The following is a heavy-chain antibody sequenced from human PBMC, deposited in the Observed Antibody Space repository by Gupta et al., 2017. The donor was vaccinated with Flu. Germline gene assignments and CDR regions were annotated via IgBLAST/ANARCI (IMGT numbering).Heavy chain of an antibody. CDR3: AEAPRDYGASDSYFDD. J-gene: IGHJ4*02. V-gene: IGHV3-30*18. D-gene: IGHD4-17*01. CDR1: GFPFYTYA. CDR2: ISYHGSKE. Sequence: QVQLVESGGGVVQPGRSLTLSCAASGFPFYTYAMFWVRQAPGKGLEWVAFISYHGSKESYADSGSGRFTISRDNSRNTVDPKLSSLRDVDAAVYHCAEAPRDYGASDSYFDDWGQGSLVTVS.